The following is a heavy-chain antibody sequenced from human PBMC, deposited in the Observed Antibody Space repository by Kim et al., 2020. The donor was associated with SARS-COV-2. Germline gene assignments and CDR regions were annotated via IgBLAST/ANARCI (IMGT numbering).Heavy chain of an antibody. Sequence: ASVKVSCKASGYTFTSYAMNWVRQAPGQGLEWMGWISTNTGNPTYAQGFTGRFVFSLDTSVRTAYLQISSLKAEDTAVYYCAITYYYDSSGYYLDYWGQGTLVTVSS. D-gene: IGHD3-22*01. J-gene: IGHJ4*02. CDR2: ISTNTGNP. CDR1: GYTFTSYA. CDR3: AITYYYDSSGYYLDY. V-gene: IGHV7-4-1*02.